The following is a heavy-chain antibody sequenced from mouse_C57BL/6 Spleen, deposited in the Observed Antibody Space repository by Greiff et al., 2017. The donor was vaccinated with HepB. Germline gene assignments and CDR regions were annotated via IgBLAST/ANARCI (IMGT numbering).Heavy chain of an antibody. Sequence: VQLQQSGAELVKPGASVKISCKASGYAFSSYWMNWVKQRPGKGLEWIGQIYPGDGDTNYNGKFKGKATLTADKSSSTAYMQLSSLTSEDSAVYFCARVDGYYPYYFDYWGQGTTLTVSS. D-gene: IGHD2-3*01. J-gene: IGHJ2*01. CDR2: IYPGDGDT. V-gene: IGHV1-80*01. CDR3: ARVDGYYPYYFDY. CDR1: GYAFSSYW.